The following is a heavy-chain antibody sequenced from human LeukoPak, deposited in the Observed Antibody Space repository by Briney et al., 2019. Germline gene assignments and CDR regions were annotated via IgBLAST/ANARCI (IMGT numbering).Heavy chain of an antibody. CDR3: ARTITMIVVDVVFDY. CDR1: GFTFSSYS. J-gene: IGHJ4*02. Sequence: RGSLRLSCAASGFTFSSYSMNWVRQAPGKGLEWVSSISSSSSYIYYADSVKGRFTISRDNAKNSLYLQMNSLRAEDTAVYYCARTITMIVVDVVFDYWGQGTLVTVSS. V-gene: IGHV3-21*01. CDR2: ISSSSSYI. D-gene: IGHD3-22*01.